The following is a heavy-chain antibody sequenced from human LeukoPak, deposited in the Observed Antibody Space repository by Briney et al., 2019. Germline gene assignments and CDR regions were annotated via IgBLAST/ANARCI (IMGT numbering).Heavy chain of an antibody. CDR2: ISAYNGNT. CDR3: ARDSPYYDFWSGYSY. Sequence: ASVKVSCKASGYTFTSYGISWVRQAPGQGLEWMGWISAYNGNTNYAQKLQGRVTMTTDTSTSTAYMELRSLRSDDTAVYYCARDSPYYDFWSGYSYWGQGTLVTVSS. D-gene: IGHD3-3*01. J-gene: IGHJ4*02. CDR1: GYTFTSYG. V-gene: IGHV1-18*01.